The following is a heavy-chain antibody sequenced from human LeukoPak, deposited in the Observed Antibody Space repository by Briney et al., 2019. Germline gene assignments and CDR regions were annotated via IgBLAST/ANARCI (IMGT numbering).Heavy chain of an antibody. Sequence: GASVRVSCKASGYTFTDYYIHWVRQAPGQGLEWMGWIDPNSGGTNYAQKFQGRVTMTRDTSISTAYMELSSLRSEDTAVYYCARDVSSSSPGGLDYWGQGTLVTVSS. J-gene: IGHJ4*02. CDR1: GYTFTDYY. CDR2: IDPNSGGT. CDR3: ARDVSSSSPGGLDY. D-gene: IGHD6-6*01. V-gene: IGHV1-2*02.